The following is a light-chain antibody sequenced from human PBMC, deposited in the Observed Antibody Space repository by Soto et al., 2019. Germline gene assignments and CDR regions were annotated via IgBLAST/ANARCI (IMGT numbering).Light chain of an antibody. CDR3: QQRSYWPTIT. CDR1: QSINRY. V-gene: IGKV3-11*01. CDR2: YAS. Sequence: ELVLTQSPATLSLSPGERATLSCRASQSINRYLAWYQQKPCQAPRLLIYYASNRAAGIPARFSGSGSGTDFTLTISSLEPEDFAVYYCQQRSYWPTITFGQGTRLEI. J-gene: IGKJ5*01.